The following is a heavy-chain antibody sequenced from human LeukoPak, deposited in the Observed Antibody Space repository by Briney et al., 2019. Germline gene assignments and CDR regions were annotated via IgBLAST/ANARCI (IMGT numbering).Heavy chain of an antibody. CDR3: ARSPYGDYWYFDL. CDR2: VYITGST. Sequence: PPETLSLTCTVSGGSIRNFYWSWLRQPPGKGLEWFGYVYITGSTNNNPSLKSRVTISVDTSKNQFPLNLNSVTAADTAVYYCARSPYGDYWYFDLWGRGTLVTVS. J-gene: IGHJ2*01. V-gene: IGHV4-59*01. D-gene: IGHD4-17*01. CDR1: GGSIRNFY.